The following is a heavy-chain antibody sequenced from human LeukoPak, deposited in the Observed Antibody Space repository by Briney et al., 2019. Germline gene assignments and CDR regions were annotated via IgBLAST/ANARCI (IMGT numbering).Heavy chain of an antibody. J-gene: IGHJ6*02. CDR1: GFTFSNYW. V-gene: IGHV3-7*03. Sequence: GGSLRLSCAASGFTFSNYWMNWVRQAPGKGLEWVANIKQDASEKYYVDSVKGRFTISRDNAKNSLFLQMNSLRAEDTAVYYCARGGGLDVWGQGATVTVSS. CDR2: IKQDASEK. D-gene: IGHD3-16*01. CDR3: ARGGGLDV.